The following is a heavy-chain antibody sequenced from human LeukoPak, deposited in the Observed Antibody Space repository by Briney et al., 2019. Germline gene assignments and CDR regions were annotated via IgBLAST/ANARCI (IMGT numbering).Heavy chain of an antibody. CDR1: GYTFTSYD. D-gene: IGHD3-10*01. V-gene: IGHV1-8*01. CDR2: MNPNSGNT. CDR3: ARGLDYYGSGSYSNAFDI. J-gene: IGHJ3*02. Sequence: ASVKVSCKASGYTFTSYDINWVRQATGQGLEWMGWMNPNSGNTGYAQKFQGRVTMTRNTSISTAYMELRSLRSEDTAVYYCARGLDYYGSGSYSNAFDIWGQGTMVTVSS.